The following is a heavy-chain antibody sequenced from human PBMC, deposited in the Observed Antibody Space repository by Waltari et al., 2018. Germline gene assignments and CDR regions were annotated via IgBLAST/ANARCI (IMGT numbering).Heavy chain of an antibody. Sequence: EVQLLESGGGLVQPGGSLRLSCAASGFSFRSFGMSWVRQAPGKGLGWGSAIGAVTSTYYADSVKGRFTISRDNSKNTLFLQMNSLRAEDTAIYYCARVHSLGQYDTSGAESNFDHWGQGALVTVSS. CDR3: ARVHSLGQYDTSGAESNFDH. J-gene: IGHJ4*02. CDR2: IGAVTST. CDR1: GFSFRSFG. V-gene: IGHV3-23*01. D-gene: IGHD3-22*01.